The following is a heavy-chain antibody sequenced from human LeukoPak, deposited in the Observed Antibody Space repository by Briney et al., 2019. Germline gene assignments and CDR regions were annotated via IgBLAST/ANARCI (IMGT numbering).Heavy chain of an antibody. CDR1: GFIVSDNY. CDR2: IYGGNST. V-gene: IGHV3-66*01. D-gene: IGHD6-13*01. CDR3: ARDIEPRGIAAARDPQEYYYYYGMDV. Sequence: GGSLRLSCAASGFIVSDNYMSWVRQAPGKGLEWLAVIYGGNSTYYAASVKGRFTISRDTSKNTLYMQMNSLRAEDTAVYYCARDIEPRGIAAARDPQEYYYYYGMDVWGQGTTVTVSS. J-gene: IGHJ6*02.